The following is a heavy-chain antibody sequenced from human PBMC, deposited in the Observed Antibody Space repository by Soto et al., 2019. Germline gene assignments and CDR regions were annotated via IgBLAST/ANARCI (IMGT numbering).Heavy chain of an antibody. CDR1: AFTFSSYA. J-gene: IGHJ4*02. D-gene: IGHD1-26*01. CDR3: AKDGRIPLYSPPFDY. V-gene: IGHV3-23*01. Sequence: EVQLLESGGGLVQQGGSLRLSCAASAFTFSSYAMSWVRQTPRKGLEWVSSISGSGDSTFYADSVKGRFTISRDNSKNTLYLERGSLRAEDTGVYFCAKDGRIPLYSPPFDYWGQGALVSVTS. CDR2: ISGSGDST.